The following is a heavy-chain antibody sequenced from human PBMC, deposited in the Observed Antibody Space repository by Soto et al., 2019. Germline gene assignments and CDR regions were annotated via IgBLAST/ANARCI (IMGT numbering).Heavy chain of an antibody. V-gene: IGHV4-59*08. CDR1: GGSISSYY. D-gene: IGHD5-12*01. CDR3: ARLPQMGYDYYYYYMDV. J-gene: IGHJ6*03. CDR2: IYYSGST. Sequence: QVQLQESGPGLVKPSETLSLTCTVSGGSISSYYWSWIRQPPGKGLEWIGYIYYSGSTNYNPSLKSRVTISVDTSKNQFSLKLSSVTAADTAVYYCARLPQMGYDYYYYYMDVWGKGTTVTVSS.